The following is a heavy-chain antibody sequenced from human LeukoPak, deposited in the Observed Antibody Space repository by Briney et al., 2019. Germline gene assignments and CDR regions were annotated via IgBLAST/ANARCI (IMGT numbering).Heavy chain of an antibody. CDR3: AKRGYYDTSGMAPREFDY. CDR1: GFTFDDYA. CDR2: ISWNSGSI. D-gene: IGHD3-22*01. Sequence: LTGGSLRLSCAASGFTFDDYAMHWVRQAPGKGLEWVSGISWNSGSIGYADSVKGRLTISRDNSRNTLYLQMNSLRAEDTAVYYCAKRGYYDTSGMAPREFDYWGQGTLVTVSS. J-gene: IGHJ4*02. V-gene: IGHV3-9*01.